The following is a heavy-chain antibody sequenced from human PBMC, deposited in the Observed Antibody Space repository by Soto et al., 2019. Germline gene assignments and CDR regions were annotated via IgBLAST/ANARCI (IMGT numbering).Heavy chain of an antibody. CDR3: ATHGLGVSSPPYFDN. CDR1: GGTFSGYV. D-gene: IGHD3-16*01. Sequence: QLVQSGSEVKKPGSSVKVSCQASGGTFSGYVVTWVGQAPGQGLEWIGEFVPLFGTTNYAQRFSGRITITAEESTSTAYMELRTLRSDDTPVYYCATHGLGVSSPPYFDNWGQGTLVTVSS. V-gene: IGHV1-69*01. CDR2: FVPLFGTT. J-gene: IGHJ4*02.